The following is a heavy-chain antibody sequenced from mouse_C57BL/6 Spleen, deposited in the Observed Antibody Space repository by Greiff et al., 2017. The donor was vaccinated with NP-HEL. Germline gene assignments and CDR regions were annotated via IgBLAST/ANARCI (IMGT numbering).Heavy chain of an antibody. CDR3: ARSGDSSGSFAY. Sequence: VQLQQSGPVLVKPGASVKMSCKASGYTFTDYYMTWVKQSHGQSLEWIGVINPYNGGTSYNQKFKGKATLTVDTSSSTAYMELNSLTSEDSAVYYCARSGDSSGSFAYWGQGTLVTVSA. CDR2: INPYNGGT. CDR1: GYTFTDYY. V-gene: IGHV1-19*01. D-gene: IGHD3-2*01. J-gene: IGHJ3*01.